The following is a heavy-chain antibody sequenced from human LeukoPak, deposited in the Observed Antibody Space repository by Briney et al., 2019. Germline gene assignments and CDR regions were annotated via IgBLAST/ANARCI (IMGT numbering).Heavy chain of an antibody. CDR3: ARTTVTTWVTLDL. CDR2: IYYSGST. CDR1: GGSISSGGYY. Sequence: SETLSLTCTVSGGSISSGGYYWSWIRQHPGKGLEWIGYIYYSGSTYYNPSLKSRVTISVDTSKNQFSLKLSSVTAADTAVYYCARTTVTTWVTLDLWGRGTLVTVSS. J-gene: IGHJ2*01. D-gene: IGHD4-11*01. V-gene: IGHV4-31*03.